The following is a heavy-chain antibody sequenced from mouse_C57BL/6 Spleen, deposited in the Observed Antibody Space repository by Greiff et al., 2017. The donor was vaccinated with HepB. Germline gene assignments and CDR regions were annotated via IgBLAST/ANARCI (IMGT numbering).Heavy chain of an antibody. V-gene: IGHV3-6*01. D-gene: IGHD1-1*01. CDR3: ARDEDTTVVATNYFDY. J-gene: IGHJ2*01. CDR2: ISYDGSN. CDR1: GYSITSGYY. Sequence: EVKLVESGPGLVKPSQSLSLTCSVTGYSITSGYYWNWIRQFPGNKLEWMGYISYDGSNNYNPSLKNRISITRDTSKNQFFLKFNSVTTEDTATYYCARDEDTTVVATNYFDYWGQGTTLTVSS.